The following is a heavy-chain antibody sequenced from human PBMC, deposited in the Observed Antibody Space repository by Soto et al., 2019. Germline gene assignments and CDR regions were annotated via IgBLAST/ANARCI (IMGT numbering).Heavy chain of an antibody. J-gene: IGHJ6*02. Sequence: QVQLVQSGAEVKKPGASVKVSCKASGYTFTSYDINWVRQATGQGLEWMGWMNPNSGNTGYAQKFQGRVTMTRNTYISTDYMELSSLRSEDTAVYYCARVYSSSWYYDYYYGMDVWGQGTTVTVSS. D-gene: IGHD6-13*01. CDR1: GYTFTSYD. CDR3: ARVYSSSWYYDYYYGMDV. V-gene: IGHV1-8*01. CDR2: MNPNSGNT.